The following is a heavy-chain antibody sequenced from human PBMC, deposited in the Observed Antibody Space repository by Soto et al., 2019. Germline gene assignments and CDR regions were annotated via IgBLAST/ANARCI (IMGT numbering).Heavy chain of an antibody. Sequence: QVQLVDSGGGVVQPGRPLRLSCAASGFTSSSYAMHWVRQAPGKGLEWVEVISYDGSNKYYADSVKGRFTIPRDNSKNTLCLQMNSLRAEDTAVYYCARDPSYGGNQHPPFDYWGQGTLVTVSS. CDR3: ARDPSYGGNQHPPFDY. CDR1: GFTSSSYA. V-gene: IGHV3-30-3*01. CDR2: ISYDGSNK. J-gene: IGHJ4*02. D-gene: IGHD4-17*01.